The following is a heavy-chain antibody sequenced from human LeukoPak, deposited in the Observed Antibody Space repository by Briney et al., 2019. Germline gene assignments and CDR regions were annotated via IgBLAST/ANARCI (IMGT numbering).Heavy chain of an antibody. CDR1: GFTFSDHY. J-gene: IGHJ4*02. D-gene: IGHD1-26*01. Sequence: PGGSLRLSCAASGFTFSDHYMSWIRQAPGKGLEWVSYISSSDSTIYYADSVKGRFTISRDNAKNSLYLQMNSLRAEDTAVYYCARDRWELLRGDFDYWGQGTLVTVSS. CDR3: ARDRWELLRGDFDY. CDR2: ISSSDSTI. V-gene: IGHV3-11*04.